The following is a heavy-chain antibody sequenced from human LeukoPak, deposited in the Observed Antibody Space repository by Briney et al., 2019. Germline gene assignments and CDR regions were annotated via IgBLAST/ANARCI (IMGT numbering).Heavy chain of an antibody. Sequence: SETLSLTCTVSGDSISSGAYYWAWIRQHPGKGLEWIGYIYYGGSTYYNPSLKSRVTISVDTSNNQFSLSLRFVTAADTAVYYCARLGLHFGDYFWGEGTLVTVSS. CDR3: ARLGLHFGDYF. V-gene: IGHV4-31*03. CDR1: GDSISSGAYY. D-gene: IGHD4-17*01. CDR2: IYYGGST. J-gene: IGHJ4*02.